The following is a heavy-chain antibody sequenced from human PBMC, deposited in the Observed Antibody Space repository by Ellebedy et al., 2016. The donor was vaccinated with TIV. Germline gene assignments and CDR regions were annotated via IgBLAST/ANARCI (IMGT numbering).Heavy chain of an antibody. Sequence: PGGSLRLSCAASGFTFSTYTMNWVRQAPGKGLEWVSSISSSGTYIHNADSVKGRFTISRDNAKSSLYLQRNSLRAEDTGMYYCARRGSYGDYSVQVNSWFCLWGQGTLVTVS. CDR1: GFTFSTYT. CDR3: ARRGSYGDYSVQVNSWFCL. D-gene: IGHD4-17*01. J-gene: IGHJ5*02. V-gene: IGHV3-21*01. CDR2: ISSSGTYI.